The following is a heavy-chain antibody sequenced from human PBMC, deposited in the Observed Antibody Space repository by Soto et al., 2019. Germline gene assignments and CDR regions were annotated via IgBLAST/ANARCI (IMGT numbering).Heavy chain of an antibody. D-gene: IGHD2-15*01. V-gene: IGHV5-51*01. Sequence: GESLKISCKGSGYSFTSYWIGWVRQMPGKGLEWMGIIYPGDSDTRYSPSFQGQVTISADKSISTAYLQLSSLKASDTAMYYCARIDCSGGSCYSGDYYYYGMDVWGQGTTVTVSS. J-gene: IGHJ6*02. CDR2: IYPGDSDT. CDR1: GYSFTSYW. CDR3: ARIDCSGGSCYSGDYYYYGMDV.